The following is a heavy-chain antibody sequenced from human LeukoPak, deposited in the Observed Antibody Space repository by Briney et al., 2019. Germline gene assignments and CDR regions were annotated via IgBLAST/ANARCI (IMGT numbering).Heavy chain of an antibody. CDR3: STNRSSTSCHHNAFDI. CDR1: GYTFTGYY. V-gene: IGHV1-2*06. Sequence: ASVKVSCKASGYTFTGYYMHWVRQAPGQGLEWMGRINPNSGGTNYAQKFQGRVTMTRDTSISTAYMELSRLRSDDTTVYYCSTNRSSTSCHHNAFDIWGYGTSITVSS. CDR2: INPNSGGT. D-gene: IGHD2-2*01. J-gene: IGHJ3*02.